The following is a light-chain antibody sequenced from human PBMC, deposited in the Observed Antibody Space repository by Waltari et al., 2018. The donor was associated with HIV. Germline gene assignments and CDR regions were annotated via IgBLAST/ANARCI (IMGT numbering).Light chain of an antibody. CDR3: MQVLERSIT. Sequence: EIVMTQSPLSLPVTPGEPASISCRSSQSLLHSDGYNYLDWYLQKPGQSPQLLIYLNSKRASGVPDRFSGGGSGTDFTLKISRVEAEDVGIYYCMQVLERSITFGPGTRLEIK. J-gene: IGKJ5*01. CDR2: LNS. CDR1: QSLLHSDGYNY. V-gene: IGKV2-28*01.